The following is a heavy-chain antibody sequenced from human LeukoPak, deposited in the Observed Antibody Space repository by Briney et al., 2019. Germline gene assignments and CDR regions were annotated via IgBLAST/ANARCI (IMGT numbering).Heavy chain of an antibody. CDR3: ARVGGWVPNWFDP. J-gene: IGHJ5*02. CDR2: IYYSGST. D-gene: IGHD3-16*01. V-gene: IGHV4-59*01. Sequence: PSETLSLTCTVSGGSISSYYWSWIRQPPGKGLEWIGYIYYSGSTNYNPSLKSRVTISVDTSKNQFSLELSSVTAADTAVYYCARVGGWVPNWFDPWGQGTLVTVSS. CDR1: GGSISSYY.